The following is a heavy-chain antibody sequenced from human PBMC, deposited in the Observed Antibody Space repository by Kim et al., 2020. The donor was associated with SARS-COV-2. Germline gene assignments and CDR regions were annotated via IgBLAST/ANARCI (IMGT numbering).Heavy chain of an antibody. Sequence: GGSLRLSCAASGFTFGDYAMHWVRQAPGKGLEWVSGISWNSGSIGYADSVKGRFTISRDNAKNSLYLQMNSLRAEDTALYYCAKGRGVVPAAIDYWGQGTLVTVSS. CDR3: AKGRGVVPAAIDY. CDR2: ISWNSGSI. CDR1: GFTFGDYA. V-gene: IGHV3-9*01. D-gene: IGHD2-2*01. J-gene: IGHJ4*02.